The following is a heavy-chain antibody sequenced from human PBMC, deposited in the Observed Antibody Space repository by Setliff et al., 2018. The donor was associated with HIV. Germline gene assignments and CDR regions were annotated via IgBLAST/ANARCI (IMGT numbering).Heavy chain of an antibody. CDR2: IYYSGSTYYYGGST. CDR3: APRHHKYGFL. Sequence: SETLSLTCTVSGYPISSGYYWGWIRQPPGKGLEWIGFIYYSGSTYYYGGSTYYNPSLKSRVTISVDTSKNQFSLKLSSVTAADTALYYCAPRHHKYGFLWGQGTLVTVSS. J-gene: IGHJ4*02. CDR1: GYPISSGYY. V-gene: IGHV4-38-2*02. D-gene: IGHD3-10*01.